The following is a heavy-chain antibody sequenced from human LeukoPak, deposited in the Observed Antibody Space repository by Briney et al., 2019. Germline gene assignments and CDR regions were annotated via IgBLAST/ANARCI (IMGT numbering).Heavy chain of an antibody. J-gene: IGHJ4*02. D-gene: IGHD1-26*01. V-gene: IGHV3-48*01. CDR3: ATQWELHPAF. Sequence: GGSLRLSCAASGFTFSSYSMNRVRQAPGKGLEWVSYITRSGSARYYADSVKGRFTISRDNAKNSLYLQMNSLRAEDTAVYYCATQWELHPAFWGQGTLVTVSS. CDR1: GFTFSSYS. CDR2: ITRSGSAR.